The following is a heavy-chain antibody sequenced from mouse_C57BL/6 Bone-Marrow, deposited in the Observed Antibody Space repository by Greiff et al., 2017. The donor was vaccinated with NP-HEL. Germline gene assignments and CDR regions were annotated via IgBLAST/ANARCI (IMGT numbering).Heavy chain of an antibody. Sequence: ESGAELVRPGASVKMSCKASGYTFTSYNMHWVKQTPRQGLEWIGAIYPGNGDTSYNQKFKGKATLTVDKSSSTAYMQRSSLTSEDSAVYFCARGNSNYVGYFDYWGQGTTLTVSS. CDR1: GYTFTSYN. D-gene: IGHD2-5*01. CDR2: IYPGNGDT. J-gene: IGHJ2*01. V-gene: IGHV1-12*01. CDR3: ARGNSNYVGYFDY.